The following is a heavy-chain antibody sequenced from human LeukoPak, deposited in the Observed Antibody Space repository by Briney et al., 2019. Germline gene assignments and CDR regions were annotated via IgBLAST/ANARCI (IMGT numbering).Heavy chain of an antibody. CDR2: IDPSDSYT. Sequence: GESLKISCKGSGYIFTSYWINWVRQTPGKGLEWMGRIDPSDSYTKHSPSFQVHVTISADKSISTAYLQWSSLKASDTAMYYCARRLYSGDEAYDYWGQGTLVTVSS. CDR3: ARRLYSGDEAYDY. V-gene: IGHV5-10-1*01. CDR1: GYIFTSYW. D-gene: IGHD5-12*01. J-gene: IGHJ4*02.